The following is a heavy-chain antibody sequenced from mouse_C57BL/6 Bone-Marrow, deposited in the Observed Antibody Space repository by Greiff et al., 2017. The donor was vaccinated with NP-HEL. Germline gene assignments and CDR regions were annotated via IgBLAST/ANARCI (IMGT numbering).Heavy chain of an antibody. CDR1: GFTFSSYG. V-gene: IGHV5-6*02. D-gene: IGHD2-4*01. CDR2: ISSGGSYT. Sequence: DVKLVESGGDLVKPGGSLKLSCAASGFTFSSYGMSWVRQTPDKRLEWVATISSGGSYTYYPDSVKGRFTISRDNAKNTLYLQMSSLKSEDTAMYYCARQGDDYDGAYWGQGTLVTVSA. CDR3: ARQGDDYDGAY. J-gene: IGHJ3*01.